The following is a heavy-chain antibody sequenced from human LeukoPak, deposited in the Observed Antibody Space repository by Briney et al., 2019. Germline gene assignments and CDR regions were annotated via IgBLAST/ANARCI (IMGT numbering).Heavy chain of an antibody. CDR1: GFTFSDYY. V-gene: IGHV3-11*01. Sequence: PGGSLRLSCAATGFTFSDYYMSWIRQAPGKGLECVSYISSSGNTTYHADSVKGRFTISRDNAKNSLYLQMNSLRAEDTAVYYCARIGASSWYEDYWGQGTLVTVSS. CDR2: ISSSGNTT. CDR3: ARIGASSWYEDY. D-gene: IGHD6-13*01. J-gene: IGHJ4*02.